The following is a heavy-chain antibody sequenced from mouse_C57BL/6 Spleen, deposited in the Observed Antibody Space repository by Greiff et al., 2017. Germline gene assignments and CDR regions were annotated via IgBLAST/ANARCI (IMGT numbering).Heavy chain of an antibody. CDR3: ARGYYGSRDY. Sequence: VQLQQPGAELVQPGASVKMSCKASGYTFTSYWITWVKQRPGQGLEWVGEIYPGSGSTNYNEKFKSKATLTVDTSPSTSYMQLSFLTSADSAVDYCARGYYGSRDYWGQGTTLTVSS. V-gene: IGHV1-55*01. CDR1: GYTFTSYW. CDR2: IYPGSGST. J-gene: IGHJ2*01. D-gene: IGHD1-1*01.